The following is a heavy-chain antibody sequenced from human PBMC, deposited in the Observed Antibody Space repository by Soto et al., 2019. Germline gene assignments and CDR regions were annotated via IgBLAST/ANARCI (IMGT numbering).Heavy chain of an antibody. D-gene: IGHD2-2*01. Sequence: TPSLTCTVSGVSISSGNFHWNWVRQHPGRGLEWIGSIYSSGNTYYSPALMSRLLISTDTSKNRLSLTLTSVTAADTAVYYCARVYSHSTNYYFPGWFDPWGRGTLVTVSS. CDR2: IYSSGNT. J-gene: IGHJ5*02. CDR3: ARVYSHSTNYYFPGWFDP. V-gene: IGHV4-31*03. CDR1: GVSISSGNFH.